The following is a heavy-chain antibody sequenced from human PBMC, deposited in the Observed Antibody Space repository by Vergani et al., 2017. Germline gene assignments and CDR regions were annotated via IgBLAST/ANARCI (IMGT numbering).Heavy chain of an antibody. Sequence: QVQLVQSGAEVKKPGASVKVSCKASGYTFTGYYMHWVRQAPGQGLEWMGWINPNSGGTNYAQKFQGRVTMTRDTSISTAYMELSRLRSDDTAVYYCARQGYCSSTSCYGYYYYYGMDVWGQGTTVTVSS. D-gene: IGHD2-2*01. CDR2: INPNSGGT. V-gene: IGHV1-2*02. CDR1: GYTFTGYY. J-gene: IGHJ6*02. CDR3: ARQGYCSSTSCYGYYYYYGMDV.